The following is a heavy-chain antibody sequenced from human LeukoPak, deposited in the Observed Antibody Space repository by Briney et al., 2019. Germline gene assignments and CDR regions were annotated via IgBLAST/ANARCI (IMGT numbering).Heavy chain of an antibody. V-gene: IGHV3-23*01. CDR3: AKRFSCTSTSCYGFDY. J-gene: IGHJ4*02. CDR2: ISGSGGST. Sequence: PGGSLRLFCAASGFTFSNYAVSWVRQAPGKGLEWVSGISGSGGSTYYADSVKGRFTISRDNSKNTLYLQMNSLRAEDTAVYYCAKRFSCTSTSCYGFDYWGQGTLVTVSS. CDR1: GFTFSNYA. D-gene: IGHD2-2*01.